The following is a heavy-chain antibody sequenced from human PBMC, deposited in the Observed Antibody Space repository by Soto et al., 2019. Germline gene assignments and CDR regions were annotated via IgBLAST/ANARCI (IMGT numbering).Heavy chain of an antibody. CDR1: GYIFTTYG. CDR2: ISAYNGNT. J-gene: IGHJ3*02. V-gene: IGHV1-18*01. Sequence: QDQLVQSGAEVKKPGASVKVSCKASGYIFTTYGIGWVRQAPGQGLEWMGWISAYNGNTDYAQKLQDRVTMTSDTSTITAYLELRTLRSDDTAGYYCARATRFDACDIWGQGTMVTFSS. CDR3: ARATRFDACDI.